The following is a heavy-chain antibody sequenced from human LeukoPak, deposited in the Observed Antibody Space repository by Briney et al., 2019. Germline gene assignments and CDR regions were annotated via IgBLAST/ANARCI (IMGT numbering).Heavy chain of an antibody. CDR1: GYTLTELS. CDR3: ARIRDGYNDAYDI. J-gene: IGHJ3*02. D-gene: IGHD5-24*01. Sequence: ASVKVFCKVSGYTLTELSMHWVRQAPGQGLEWMGLINPGGDNTNYAQNFQGRVTMTRDTSTSTVYMELSSLRSEDTAIYYCARIRDGYNDAYDIWGQGTVVTVPS. CDR2: INPGGDNT. V-gene: IGHV1-46*01.